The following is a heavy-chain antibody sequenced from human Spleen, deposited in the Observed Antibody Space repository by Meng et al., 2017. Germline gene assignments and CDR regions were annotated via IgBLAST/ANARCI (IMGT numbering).Heavy chain of an antibody. D-gene: IGHD3-3*01. CDR2: ILYDGSDK. V-gene: IGHV3-30*01. Sequence: GGSLRLSCAASGFTFSSYAMHWVRQAPGKGLEWVAVILYDGSDKYYADSVKGRFTISRDNSKNTLYLQMNSLRPEDTALYYCARDHRSGYHNYYYYYGLDVWGQGTMVTVSS. J-gene: IGHJ6*02. CDR1: GFTFSSYA. CDR3: ARDHRSGYHNYYYYYGLDV.